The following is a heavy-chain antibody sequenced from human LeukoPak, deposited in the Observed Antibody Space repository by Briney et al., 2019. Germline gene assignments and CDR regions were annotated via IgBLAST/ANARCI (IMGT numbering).Heavy chain of an antibody. V-gene: IGHV3-15*01. Sequence: GGSLRLSCAASGFTFQNAWMTWVRQAPGKGLEWVGRMRSNRDGGTSGYAAPVKGRFTISRDDSKNTVYLHMNSLRAEDTAVYYCTTLSNDVHYWGQGTLVTVS. CDR2: MRSNRDGGTS. CDR1: GFTFQNAW. J-gene: IGHJ4*02. CDR3: TTLSNDVHY. D-gene: IGHD4-11*01.